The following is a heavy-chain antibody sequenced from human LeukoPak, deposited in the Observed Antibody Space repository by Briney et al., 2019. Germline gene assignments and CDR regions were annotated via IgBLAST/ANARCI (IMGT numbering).Heavy chain of an antibody. CDR2: IRYDGSNK. J-gene: IGHJ5*02. CDR3: ARAAAGMTNWFDP. V-gene: IGHV3-30*02. Sequence: GGSLRLSCAASGFTFSSYGMHWVRQAPGKGLEWVAFIRYDGSNKYYADSVKGRFTISRDNSKNTLYLQMNSLRAEDTAVYYCARAAAGMTNWFDPWGQGTLVTVSS. CDR1: GFTFSSYG. D-gene: IGHD6-13*01.